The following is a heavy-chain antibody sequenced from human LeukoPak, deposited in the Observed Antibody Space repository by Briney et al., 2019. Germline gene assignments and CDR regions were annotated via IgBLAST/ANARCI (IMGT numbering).Heavy chain of an antibody. D-gene: IGHD3-10*01. Sequence: PGRSLRLSCAASGFTFSSYGMHWVRQAPGKGLEWVARISYDGNNRNYADSVKGRLTISRDNSKNTLYPQMDSLRAEDTAVYYCARGGTMYYGSGNFDYWGQGTLVTVSS. V-gene: IGHV3-30*03. CDR3: ARGGTMYYGSGNFDY. CDR1: GFTFSSYG. CDR2: ISYDGNNR. J-gene: IGHJ4*02.